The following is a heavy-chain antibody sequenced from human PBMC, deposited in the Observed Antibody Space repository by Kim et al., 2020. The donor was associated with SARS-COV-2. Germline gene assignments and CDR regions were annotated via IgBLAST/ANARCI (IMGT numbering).Heavy chain of an antibody. CDR1: GGSISSYY. V-gene: IGHV4-59*13. Sequence: SETLSLTCTVSGGSISSYYWSWIRQPPGKGLEWIGYIFYSGSTNYNPSLKSRVTISVDTSKNLFSLKLSSVTAADTAVYYCARLSNEYYYGSGSYPWWYFDLWGRGTLVTVSS. CDR2: IFYSGST. J-gene: IGHJ2*01. D-gene: IGHD3-10*01. CDR3: ARLSNEYYYGSGSYPWWYFDL.